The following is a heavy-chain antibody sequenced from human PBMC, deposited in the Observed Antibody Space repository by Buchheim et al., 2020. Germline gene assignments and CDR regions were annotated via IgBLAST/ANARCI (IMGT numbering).Heavy chain of an antibody. V-gene: IGHV4-34*01. CDR3: ARVKAAAPKSRYYFDY. Sequence: QVQLQESGPGLVKPSETLSLTCAVYGGSFSGYYWSWIRQPPGKGLEWIGEINHSGSTNYNPSLKSRVTISVDTSKNQFSLKLSSVTAADTAVYYCARVKAAAPKSRYYFDYWGQGTL. CDR2: INHSGST. J-gene: IGHJ4*02. CDR1: GGSFSGYY. D-gene: IGHD6-13*01.